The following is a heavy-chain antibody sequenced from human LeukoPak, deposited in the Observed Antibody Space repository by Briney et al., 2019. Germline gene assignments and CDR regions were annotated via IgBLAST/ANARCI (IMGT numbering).Heavy chain of an antibody. J-gene: IGHJ4*02. CDR1: GFSFSSYN. D-gene: IGHD2-15*01. CDR3: ARDVVVVVASDSNFNY. V-gene: IGHV3-21*01. Sequence: GGSLSLSCAASGFSFSSYNMNWVRQTPGKGLEWVSSISTSSSYIYYADSVKGRFTISRDNARNSLYLQMNSLRAEDTAMYYCARDVVVVVASDSNFNYWGQGTLVTVSS. CDR2: ISTSSSYI.